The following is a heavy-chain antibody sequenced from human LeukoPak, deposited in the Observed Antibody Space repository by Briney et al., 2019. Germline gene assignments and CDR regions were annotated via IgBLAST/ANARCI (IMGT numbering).Heavy chain of an antibody. J-gene: IGHJ3*02. CDR2: IYYSGST. CDR1: GGSISSYY. CDR3: AGRLLGLDAFDI. D-gene: IGHD2-15*01. Sequence: SETLSLTCTVSGGSISSYYWSWIRQPPGKGLEWIGYIYYSGSTNYNPSLKSRVTISVDTSKNQFSLKLSSVTAADTAVYYCAGRLLGLDAFDIWGQGTMVTVSS. V-gene: IGHV4-59*01.